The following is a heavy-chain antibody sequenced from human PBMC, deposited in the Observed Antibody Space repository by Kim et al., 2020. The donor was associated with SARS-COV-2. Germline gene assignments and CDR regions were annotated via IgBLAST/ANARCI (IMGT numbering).Heavy chain of an antibody. Sequence: NPSLKSRVTISVDTSKNQFSLKLSPVTAADTAVYYCARVYSSSWYRAFDIWGQGTMVTVSS. CDR3: ARVYSSSWYRAFDI. V-gene: IGHV4-39*07. J-gene: IGHJ3*02. D-gene: IGHD6-13*01.